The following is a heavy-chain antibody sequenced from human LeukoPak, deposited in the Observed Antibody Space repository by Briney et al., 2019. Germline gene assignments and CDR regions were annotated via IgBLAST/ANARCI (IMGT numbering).Heavy chain of an antibody. CDR1: GFTFSSYA. CDR3: AIMHGYYDGSGFWVQ. CDR2: ISPSGDRT. Sequence: GGSLRLSCAASGFTFSSYAMSWVRQAPGKGLEWVSFISPSGDRTSNADSVVGRFTISRDNTRNTLYLQMNSLRDEDTGVYYCAIMHGYYDGSGFWVQWGQGTLVTVSS. V-gene: IGHV3-23*01. D-gene: IGHD3-22*01. J-gene: IGHJ4*02.